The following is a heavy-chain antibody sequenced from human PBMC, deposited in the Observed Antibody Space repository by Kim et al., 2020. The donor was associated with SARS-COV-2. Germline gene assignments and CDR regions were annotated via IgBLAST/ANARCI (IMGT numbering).Heavy chain of an antibody. D-gene: IGHD6-19*01. CDR2: EK. V-gene: IGHV3-7*01. J-gene: IGHJ4*02. CDR3: ARDWQWLIFDY. Sequence: EKSKGASAKGRFTISRSNAKNSLYLQMNSLRAEDTAVYYCARDWQWLIFDYWGQGTLVTVSS.